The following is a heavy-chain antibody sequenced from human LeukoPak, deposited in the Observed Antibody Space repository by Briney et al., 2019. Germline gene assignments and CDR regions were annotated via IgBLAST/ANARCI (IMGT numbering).Heavy chain of an antibody. CDR3: ARDQSYCSSTSCYTNWFDP. D-gene: IGHD2-2*01. V-gene: IGHV1-46*01. CDR2: INPSGGST. CDR1: GYTFTSYY. Sequence: ASVKVSCKASGYTFTSYYMHWVRQAPGQGLEWMGIINPSGGSTSYAQKFQGRVTMTRDTSTSTVYMELSSLRSEDTAVYYCARDQSYCSSTSCYTNWFDPWGQGTLVTVSS. J-gene: IGHJ5*02.